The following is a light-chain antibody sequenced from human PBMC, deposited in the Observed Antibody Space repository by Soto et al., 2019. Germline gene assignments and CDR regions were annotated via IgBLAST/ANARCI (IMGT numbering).Light chain of an antibody. Sequence: EIVLTQSPGTLSLSRGERATLSCRASQSVSSSYLAWYQQKPGQAPRLLIYGASSRATGIPDRFSGSGSGTDFTLTISRLEPEDFAVYYRQQYGSSPRTFGQGTKVEIK. CDR2: GAS. V-gene: IGKV3-20*01. CDR3: QQYGSSPRT. J-gene: IGKJ1*01. CDR1: QSVSSSY.